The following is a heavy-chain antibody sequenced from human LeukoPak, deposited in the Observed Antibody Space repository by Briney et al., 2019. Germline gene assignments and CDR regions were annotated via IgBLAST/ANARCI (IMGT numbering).Heavy chain of an antibody. CDR3: AKVECSSTTCSAATGFDC. D-gene: IGHD2-2*01. Sequence: PGGSLRLSCAASGFTFSSYDVTWVRQAPGKGLEWVSAISSSGGGTYYADSVKGRFTISRDNSKNTLYLQMNSLRAEDTAVYFRAKVECSSTTCSAATGFDCWGQGTLVTVSS. J-gene: IGHJ4*02. CDR1: GFTFSSYD. CDR2: ISSSGGGT. V-gene: IGHV3-23*01.